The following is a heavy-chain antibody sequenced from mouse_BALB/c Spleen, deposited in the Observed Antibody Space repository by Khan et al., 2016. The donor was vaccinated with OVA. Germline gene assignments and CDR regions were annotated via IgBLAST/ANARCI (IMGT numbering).Heavy chain of an antibody. CDR1: GFSLTGYG. V-gene: IGHV2-6-7*01. CDR3: TRAYYGNYRETMDY. CDR2: FLGYGST. J-gene: IGHJ4*01. D-gene: IGHD2-1*01. Sequence: QVQLQESGPGLVAPSQSLSITCTVSGFSLTGYGVNWVRQPPGKGLEWRGMFLGYGSTAYNSPLKSRLSTSKDNSKSQLFLKMNSLQTDDTARYYGTRAYYGNYRETMDYWGQGTSVTVSA.